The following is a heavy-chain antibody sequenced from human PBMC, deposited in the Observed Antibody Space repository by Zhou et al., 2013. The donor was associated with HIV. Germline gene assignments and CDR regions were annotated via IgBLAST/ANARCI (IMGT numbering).Heavy chain of an antibody. D-gene: IGHD3-22*01. CDR2: LIPMFGTA. J-gene: IGHJ6*03. CDR1: GGTFSSYA. V-gene: IGHV1-69*06. CDR3: ARNNYDNRGYYPGYYYYMDV. Sequence: QVQLVQSGAEVKKPGSSVKVSCKASGGTFSSYAISWVRQAPGQGLEWMGGLIPMFGTANYAQKFQGRVTIIADKSTSTAHMELSSLRSEDTAVYYCARNNYDNRGYYPGYYYYMDVWAKGPRSPSP.